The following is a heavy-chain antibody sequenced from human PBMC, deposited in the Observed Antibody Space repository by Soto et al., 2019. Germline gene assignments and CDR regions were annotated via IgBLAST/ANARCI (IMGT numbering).Heavy chain of an antibody. D-gene: IGHD6-6*01. V-gene: IGHV3-30-3*01. CDR3: ARDLTGYRYSSSSYYYYYGMDV. CDR1: GFTFSSYA. CDR2: ISYDGSNK. Sequence: GGSLRLSCAASGFTFSSYAMHWVRQAPGKGLEWVAVISYDGSNKYYADSVKGRFTISRDNSKNTLYLQMNSLRAEDTAVYYCARDLTGYRYSSSSYYYYYGMDVWGQGTTVTVSS. J-gene: IGHJ6*02.